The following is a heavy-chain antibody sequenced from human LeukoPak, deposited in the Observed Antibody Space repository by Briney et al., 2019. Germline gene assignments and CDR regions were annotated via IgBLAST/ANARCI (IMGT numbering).Heavy chain of an antibody. D-gene: IGHD5-18*01. V-gene: IGHV3-53*01. CDR2: TYSGGST. J-gene: IGHJ4*02. CDR1: GFTVSSNY. Sequence: GGSLRLSCAASGFTVSSNYMNWVRQAPGKGLEWVSVTYSGGSTNYADSVKGRFTISRDNSKNTLYLQMNSLRAEDTAVYYCIYGYTLDFWGQGTLVTVSS. CDR3: IYGYTLDF.